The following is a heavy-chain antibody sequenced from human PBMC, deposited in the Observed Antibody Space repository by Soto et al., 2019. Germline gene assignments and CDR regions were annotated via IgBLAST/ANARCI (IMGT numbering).Heavy chain of an antibody. CDR2: IIPIVGTG. CDR1: GGTFSNYA. J-gene: IGHJ6*02. CDR3: ARVVILVPTASTHYDDHMDV. Sequence: QVQLVQSGAEVRKPGSSVTVSCKASGGTFSNYAISWVRQAPGQVLEWMGGIIPIVGTGSYAQKFQGRVTITADEPTTTAYMELSSLRFEDTAVYYCARVVILVPTASTHYDDHMDVWGPGTTVTVSS. V-gene: IGHV1-69*01. D-gene: IGHD2-2*01.